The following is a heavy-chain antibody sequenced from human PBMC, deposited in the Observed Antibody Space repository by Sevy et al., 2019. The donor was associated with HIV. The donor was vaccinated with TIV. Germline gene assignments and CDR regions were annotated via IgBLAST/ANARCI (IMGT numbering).Heavy chain of an antibody. CDR2: IYTSGST. Sequence: SETLSLTCTVSGGSISSGSYYWSWIRQPAGKGLEWIGRIYTSGSTNYNPSLKSRVTISVDTSKNQFSLKLSSVTAADTAVYYCARESRYSSGWYGPWGQGTLVTVSS. CDR3: ARESRYSSGWYGP. V-gene: IGHV4-61*02. D-gene: IGHD6-19*01. J-gene: IGHJ5*02. CDR1: GGSISSGSYY.